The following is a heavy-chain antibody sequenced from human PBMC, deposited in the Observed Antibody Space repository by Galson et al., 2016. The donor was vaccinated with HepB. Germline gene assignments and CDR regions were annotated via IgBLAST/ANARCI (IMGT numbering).Heavy chain of an antibody. CDR1: GFTFSIYT. V-gene: IGHV3-23*01. CDR3: ARTRYYGSASTFDL. D-gene: IGHD3-10*01. Sequence: SLRLSCAASGFTFSIYTMSWVRQAPGRGLEWLSAITAGGGTTYYADAAKGRFTIARDNSKNTVYLQMNSLTAEDTAVYYCARTRYYGSASTFDLWGQGTLVSVSS. J-gene: IGHJ4*02. CDR2: ITAGGGTT.